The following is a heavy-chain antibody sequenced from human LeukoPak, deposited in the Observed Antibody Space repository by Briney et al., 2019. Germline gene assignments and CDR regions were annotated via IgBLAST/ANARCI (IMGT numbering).Heavy chain of an antibody. V-gene: IGHV3-20*04. CDR3: ASAGLTYGSGSYFVY. Sequence: GGSLRLSCAASGFPFDDYGMTWVRQAPGKGLEWVSGINWNGGSTGYADSVKGRFTISRDNAKNSLYLQMNSLRAEDTALYYCASAGLTYGSGSYFVYWGQGTLVTVSS. D-gene: IGHD3-10*01. CDR2: INWNGGST. CDR1: GFPFDDYG. J-gene: IGHJ4*02.